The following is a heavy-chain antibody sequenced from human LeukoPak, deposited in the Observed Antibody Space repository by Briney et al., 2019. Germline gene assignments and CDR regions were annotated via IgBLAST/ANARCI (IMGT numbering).Heavy chain of an antibody. CDR2: IYYSGST. Sequence: SETLSLTCAGSGGSISSYYWSWIRQPPGKGLEWIGYIYYSGSTNYNPSLKSRVTISVDTSKNQFSLKLSSVTAADTAVYYCARSIAARPFYFQHWGQGTLVTVSS. CDR1: GGSISSYY. CDR3: ARSIAARPFYFQH. J-gene: IGHJ1*01. D-gene: IGHD6-6*01. V-gene: IGHV4-59*01.